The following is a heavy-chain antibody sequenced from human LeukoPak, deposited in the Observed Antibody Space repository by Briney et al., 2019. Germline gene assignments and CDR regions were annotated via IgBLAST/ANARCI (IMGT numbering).Heavy chain of an antibody. Sequence: SEILSLTCTVSGGSISSSSYYWGWIRQPPGKGLEWIGSIYYSGSTYYNPSLKSRVTISVDTSKNQFSLKLSSVTAADTAVYYCAAGEAGFDYWGQGTLVTVSS. D-gene: IGHD3-10*01. CDR1: GGSISSSSYY. CDR2: IYYSGST. V-gene: IGHV4-39*01. CDR3: AAGEAGFDY. J-gene: IGHJ4*02.